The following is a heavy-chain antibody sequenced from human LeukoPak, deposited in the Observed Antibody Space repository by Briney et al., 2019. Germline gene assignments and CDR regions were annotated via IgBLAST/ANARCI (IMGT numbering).Heavy chain of an antibody. Sequence: GGSLRLSCAASGFTFSSYSMNWVRQAPGKGLEWVSYISSSSSTIYYADSVKGRFTISRDNAKNSLYLQMNSLRAEDTAVYYCARGRMATIRDFDYWGQGTLVTVSS. D-gene: IGHD5-24*01. J-gene: IGHJ4*02. CDR3: ARGRMATIRDFDY. CDR1: GFTFSSYS. V-gene: IGHV3-48*04. CDR2: ISSSSSTI.